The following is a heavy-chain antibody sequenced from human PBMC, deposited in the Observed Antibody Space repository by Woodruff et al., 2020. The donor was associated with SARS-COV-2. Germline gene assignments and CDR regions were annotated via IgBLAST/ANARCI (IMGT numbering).Heavy chain of an antibody. D-gene: IGHD3-22*01. CDR3: AGQYYYDSSGYYVGQDY. V-gene: IGHV4-61*07. J-gene: IGHJ4*02. Sequence: PPGKGLEWIGYIYYSGSTNYNPSLKSRVTISVDTSKNQFSLKLSSVTAADTAVYYCAGQYYYDSSGYYVGQDYWGQ. CDR2: IYYSGST.